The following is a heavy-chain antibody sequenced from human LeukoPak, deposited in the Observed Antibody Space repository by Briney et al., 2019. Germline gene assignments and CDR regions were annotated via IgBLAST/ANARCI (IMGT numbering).Heavy chain of an antibody. Sequence: SETLSLTCTVSGGSISSYYWSWIRQPPGKGLEWIGYIYYSGSTNYNPSLKSRVTISVDTSKNQFSLKLSSVTAADTAVYYCARGGDIVATTHLDYWGQGTLVTVSS. V-gene: IGHV4-59*01. J-gene: IGHJ4*02. CDR1: GGSISSYY. CDR3: ARGGDIVATTHLDY. CDR2: IYYSGST. D-gene: IGHD5-12*01.